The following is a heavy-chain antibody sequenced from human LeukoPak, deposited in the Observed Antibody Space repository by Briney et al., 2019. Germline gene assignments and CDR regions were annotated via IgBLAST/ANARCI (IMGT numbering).Heavy chain of an antibody. CDR2: FFYSGST. D-gene: IGHD3-16*02. CDR1: GGSISSSSYY. J-gene: IGHJ3*02. CDR3: ARAYYDYVWGSYHDAFDI. Sequence: SETLSLTCTVSGGSISSSSYYWGWIRQPPGKGLEWIGSFFYSGSTYYNPSLKSRVTISLDTSKNQFSLKLSSVTAADTAVYYCARAYYDYVWGSYHDAFDIWGQGTMVTVSS. V-gene: IGHV4-39*07.